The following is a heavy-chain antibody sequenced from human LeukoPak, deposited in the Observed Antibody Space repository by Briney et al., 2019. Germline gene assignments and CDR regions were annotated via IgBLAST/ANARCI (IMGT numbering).Heavy chain of an antibody. Sequence: PSETLSLTCTVSGGSISSGGYYWSWLRQHPGKGLEWIGYIYYSGSTYYNPSLKSRVTISVDTSKNQFSLKLSSVTAADTAVYYCAGYCSGGSCRQFYFDYWGQGTLVTVSS. D-gene: IGHD2-15*01. CDR1: GGSISSGGYY. CDR2: IYYSGST. CDR3: AGYCSGGSCRQFYFDY. J-gene: IGHJ4*02. V-gene: IGHV4-31*03.